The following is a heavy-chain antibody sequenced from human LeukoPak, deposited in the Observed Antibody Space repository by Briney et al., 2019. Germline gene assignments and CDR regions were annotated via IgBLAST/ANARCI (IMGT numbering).Heavy chain of an antibody. CDR3: ARVEMATIIDY. CDR1: GYSISSGYY. V-gene: IGHV4-38-2*02. J-gene: IGHJ4*02. Sequence: PSETLSLTCTVSGYSISSGYYWGWIRQPPGKGLEWIGSIYHSGSTYYNPSLKSRVTISVDTSKNQSSLKLSSVTAADTAVYYCARVEMATIIDYWGQGTLVTVSS. D-gene: IGHD5-24*01. CDR2: IYHSGST.